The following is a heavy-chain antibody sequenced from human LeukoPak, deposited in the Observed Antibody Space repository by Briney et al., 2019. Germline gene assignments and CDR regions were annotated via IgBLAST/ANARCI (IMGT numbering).Heavy chain of an antibody. V-gene: IGHV3-7*01. CDR2: IKQDGSER. CDR1: GFTFTTFW. Sequence: GGSLRLSCAASGFTFTTFWMSWVRQAPGGGLEWVANIKQDGSERYYVDSVKGRFTISRDNAKNSLCLQMNSLRAEDTGVYYCAGSGWQVYLDYWGQGALVTVSS. D-gene: IGHD6-19*01. CDR3: AGSGWQVYLDY. J-gene: IGHJ4*02.